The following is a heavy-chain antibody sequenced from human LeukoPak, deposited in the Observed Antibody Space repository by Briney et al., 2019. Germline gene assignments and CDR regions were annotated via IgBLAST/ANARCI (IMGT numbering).Heavy chain of an antibody. CDR1: GFTFSSYA. V-gene: IGHV3-7*05. CDR2: IKQDGSEK. Sequence: GGSLRLSCAASGFTFSSYAMTWVRQAPGKGLEWVAKIKQDGSEKYYVDSVKGRFTISRDNARNSVYLQMNSLGAEDTAVYYCARRGTSSSWAHFDYWGQGTLVTVSS. J-gene: IGHJ4*02. D-gene: IGHD6-13*01. CDR3: ARRGTSSSWAHFDY.